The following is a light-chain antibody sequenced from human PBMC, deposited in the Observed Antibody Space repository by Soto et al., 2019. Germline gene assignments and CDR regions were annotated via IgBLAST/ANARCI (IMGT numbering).Light chain of an antibody. CDR2: AVS. Sequence: QSVLTQPPSASGSPGQSITISCPGTSSDVGGYRYFYWYYQHPGQASKLMIYAVSRRPSGVPDRFSGSTTGNRASLTVSGLLSDDEADYDGSAYAGSITEEVSGTGTKGTV. J-gene: IGLJ1*01. CDR3: SAYAGSITEEV. V-gene: IGLV2-8*01. CDR1: SSDVGGYRY.